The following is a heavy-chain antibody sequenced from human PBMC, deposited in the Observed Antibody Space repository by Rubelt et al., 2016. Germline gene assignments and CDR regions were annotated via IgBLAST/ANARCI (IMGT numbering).Heavy chain of an antibody. CDR2: IWYDGSNK. V-gene: IGHV3-33*01. Sequence: SSYGMHWVRQAPGKGLEWVAVIWYDGSNKYYADSVKGRFTISRDNSKNTLDLQMNSLRAEDTAVYYCARDQFGVVISYGMDVWGQGTTVTVSS. CDR3: ARDQFGVVISYGMDV. D-gene: IGHD3-3*01. CDR1: SSYG. J-gene: IGHJ6*02.